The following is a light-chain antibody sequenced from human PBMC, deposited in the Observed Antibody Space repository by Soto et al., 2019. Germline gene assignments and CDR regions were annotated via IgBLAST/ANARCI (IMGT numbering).Light chain of an antibody. V-gene: IGLV2-23*02. J-gene: IGLJ1*01. CDR1: NSDVGGYDL. CDR3: CSYGLTTTDV. Sequence: QSALTQPASVSGSPGQSITISCTGTNSDVGGYDLVSWYQQHPGRAPNLMIYDVSERPSGVSNRFSGSKSGNTASLTISGLQAEDEADYYCCSYGLTTTDVFGTGTKVTVL. CDR2: DVS.